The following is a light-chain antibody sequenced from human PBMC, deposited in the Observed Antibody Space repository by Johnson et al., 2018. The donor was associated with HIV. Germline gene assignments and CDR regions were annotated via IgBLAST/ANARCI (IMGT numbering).Light chain of an antibody. CDR1: SSNIGNNY. Sequence: QSVLTQPPSVSAAPGQKVTISCSGSSSNIGNNYVSWYQQLPGTAPKLLIYDNNKRPSGIPDRFSGSKSGTSATLGITGLQTGDEADYYSGTWDSSLRAGFVGTGTKVTVL. J-gene: IGLJ1*01. CDR2: DNN. CDR3: GTWDSSLRAGF. V-gene: IGLV1-51*01.